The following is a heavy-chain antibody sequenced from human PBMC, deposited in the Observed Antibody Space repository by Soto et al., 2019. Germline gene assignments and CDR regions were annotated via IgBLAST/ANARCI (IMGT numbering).Heavy chain of an antibody. CDR2: INPNSGGT. Sequence: GASVKVSCKASGYTFTGYYMHWVRQAPGQGLEWMGWINPNSGGTNYAQKFQGWVTMTRDTSISTAYMELSRLRSDDTAVYYCARGRYYYGSGSYYNVGYYYYYMDVWGKGTTVTVSS. CDR1: GYTFTGYY. V-gene: IGHV1-2*04. CDR3: ARGRYYYGSGSYYNVGYYYYYMDV. D-gene: IGHD3-10*01. J-gene: IGHJ6*03.